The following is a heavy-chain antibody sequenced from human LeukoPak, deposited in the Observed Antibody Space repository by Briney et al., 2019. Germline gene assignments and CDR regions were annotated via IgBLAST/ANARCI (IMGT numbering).Heavy chain of an antibody. Sequence: SETLSLTCAVYGGSFSGYYWSWIRQPPGKGLEWIGEINHSGSTNYNPSLKSRVTISVDTSKNQFSLKLSSVTAADTAVYYCARLPTIFGVTNRYGMDVWGQGTTVTVSS. CDR1: GGSFSGYY. CDR2: INHSGST. CDR3: ARLPTIFGVTNRYGMDV. D-gene: IGHD3-3*01. V-gene: IGHV4-34*01. J-gene: IGHJ6*02.